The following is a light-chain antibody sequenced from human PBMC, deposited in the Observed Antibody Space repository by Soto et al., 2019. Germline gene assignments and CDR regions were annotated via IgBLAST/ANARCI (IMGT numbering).Light chain of an antibody. CDR1: SSDVGGYNY. CDR2: EVS. J-gene: IGLJ1*01. CDR3: SSYTSSITYV. V-gene: IGLV2-14*01. Sequence: QSALTQPASVSGSPGQSITISCTGTSSDVGGYNYVSWYQQHPGKAPKLMIYEVSNRPSGVSNRFPGSKSGNTASLTISGLQAEDEADYYCSSYTSSITYVFGTGTKLTVL.